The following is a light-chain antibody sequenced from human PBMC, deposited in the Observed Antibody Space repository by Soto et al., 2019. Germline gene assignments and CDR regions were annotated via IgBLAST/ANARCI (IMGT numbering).Light chain of an antibody. CDR1: ISNIGAGYD. Sequence: QSVLTQPPSVSGAPGQRVTISCTGSISNIGAGYDVHWYQQLPGTAPKLLIYANTNRPSGVPDRFSGSKSGTSASLAITGLQAEDEADYHCQSYDSSLSGSIVFGTGTKVTAL. CDR2: ANT. J-gene: IGLJ1*01. V-gene: IGLV1-40*01. CDR3: QSYDSSLSGSIV.